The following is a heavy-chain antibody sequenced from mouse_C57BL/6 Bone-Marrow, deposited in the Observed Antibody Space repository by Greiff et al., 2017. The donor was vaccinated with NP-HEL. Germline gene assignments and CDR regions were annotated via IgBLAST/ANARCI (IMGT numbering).Heavy chain of an antibody. CDR2: ISDGGSYT. D-gene: IGHD1-1*01. CDR3: ARDRDYGSSYGFAY. Sequence: EVKLMESGGGLVKPGGSLKLSCAASGFTFSSYAMSWVRQTPEKRLEWVATISDGGSYTYYPDNVKGRFTISRDNAKNNLYLQMSHLKSEDTAMYDCARDRDYGSSYGFAYWGKGTLVTVSA. J-gene: IGHJ3*01. CDR1: GFTFSSYA. V-gene: IGHV5-4*01.